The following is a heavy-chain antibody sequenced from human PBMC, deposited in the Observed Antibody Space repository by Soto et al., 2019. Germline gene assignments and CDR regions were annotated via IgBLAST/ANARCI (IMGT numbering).Heavy chain of an antibody. CDR3: VKGIRRPLAVAVAFDI. Sequence: GGSLRLSCSASGFTFGSYAMHWVRQAPGKGLEYVSAISSNGGSTYYADSVKGRFTISRDNSKNTLYLQMSSLRAEDTAVYYCVKGIRRPLAVAVAFDIWGQGTMVTVSS. D-gene: IGHD6-19*01. V-gene: IGHV3-64D*06. CDR2: ISSNGGST. CDR1: GFTFGSYA. J-gene: IGHJ3*02.